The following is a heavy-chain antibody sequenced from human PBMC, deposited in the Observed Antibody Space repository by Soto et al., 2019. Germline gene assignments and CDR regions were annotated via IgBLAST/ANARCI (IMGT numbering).Heavy chain of an antibody. CDR3: ARTSRFDY. CDR1: GGSFSAYY. Sequence: QVQLEQWGAGLLKPSETLSLTCAVYGGSFSAYYWSWIRQPPGKGLEWIGEINHSGSTNYNPSLKSRVIISVDTSKSQFSLKLSSVTAADTAVYYCARTSRFDYWGQGTLVTVSS. D-gene: IGHD6-6*01. CDR2: INHSGST. J-gene: IGHJ4*02. V-gene: IGHV4-34*01.